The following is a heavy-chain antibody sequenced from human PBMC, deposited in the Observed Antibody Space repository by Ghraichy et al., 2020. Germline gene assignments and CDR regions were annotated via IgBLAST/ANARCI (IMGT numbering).Heavy chain of an antibody. Sequence: ETLSLTCTVSGGSISSSSHYWGWIRQPPGKGLEWIGYISYSGSTSHSPSLKSRVTISVDTSKNQFSLKLSSVTAADTAVYYCARLYDFWSGYLRDDDGGYWGQGTLVTVSS. D-gene: IGHD3-3*01. CDR1: GGSISSSSHY. CDR2: ISYSGST. J-gene: IGHJ4*02. V-gene: IGHV4-39*01. CDR3: ARLYDFWSGYLRDDDGGY.